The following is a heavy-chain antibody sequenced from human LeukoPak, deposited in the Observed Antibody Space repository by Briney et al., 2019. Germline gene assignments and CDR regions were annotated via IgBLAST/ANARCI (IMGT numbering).Heavy chain of an antibody. D-gene: IGHD4-23*01. Sequence: PSETLSLTCTVSGYSISSGYYWGWIRQPPGKGLEWIGSIYHSGSTYYNPSLKSRVTISVDTSKNQFSLKLSSVTAADTAVYYCASLPRWDYWGQGTLVTVSP. CDR3: ASLPRWDY. CDR2: IYHSGST. J-gene: IGHJ4*02. CDR1: GYSISSGYY. V-gene: IGHV4-38-2*02.